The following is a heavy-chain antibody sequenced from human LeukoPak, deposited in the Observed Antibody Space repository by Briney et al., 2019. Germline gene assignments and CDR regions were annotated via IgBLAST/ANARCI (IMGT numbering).Heavy chain of an antibody. CDR2: MFHSGDT. CDR1: GYSIRSGSY. J-gene: IGHJ4*02. D-gene: IGHD4-17*01. V-gene: IGHV4-38-2*01. Sequence: SETLSLTCDVSGYSIRSGSYWGWIRQPPGKGLQWIGCMFHSGDTYHNPSLKSRVTISADTSKNQFSLKLTSVTAADTAVYYCAKVGAYGDYARHDYWGQGTLVTVSS. CDR3: AKVGAYGDYARHDY.